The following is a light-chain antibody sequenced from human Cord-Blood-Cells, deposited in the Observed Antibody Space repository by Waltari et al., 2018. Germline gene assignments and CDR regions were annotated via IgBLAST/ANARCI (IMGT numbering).Light chain of an antibody. CDR3: SSYTSSSTWV. Sequence: QSALTQPASVSGSPGQSITISFTGTSSDVGGYTSVSWYQHHPGKAPKLMIYDVSKRPSGVYNRFSGSKSGNTASLTISGLQAEDEADYYCSSYTSSSTWVFGGGTKLTVL. CDR1: SSDVGGYTS. V-gene: IGLV2-14*03. J-gene: IGLJ3*02. CDR2: DVS.